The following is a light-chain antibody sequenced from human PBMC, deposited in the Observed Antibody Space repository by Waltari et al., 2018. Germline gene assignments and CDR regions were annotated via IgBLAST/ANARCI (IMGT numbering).Light chain of an antibody. CDR1: QSVSSY. CDR3: QQRSNWPGT. Sequence: EIVLTQSPATLSLSPGERATHSRRASQSVSSYLAWYQQKPGQAPRLLIYDASNRATGIPARFSGSGSGTDFTLTISSLEPEDFAVYYCQQRSNWPGTFGQGTKVEIK. J-gene: IGKJ1*01. CDR2: DAS. V-gene: IGKV3-11*01.